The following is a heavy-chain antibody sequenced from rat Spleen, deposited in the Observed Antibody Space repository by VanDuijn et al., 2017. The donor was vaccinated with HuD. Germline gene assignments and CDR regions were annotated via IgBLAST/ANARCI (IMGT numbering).Heavy chain of an antibody. V-gene: IGHV5-20*01. Sequence: EVQLVESGGGLVQPGRSLKLSCAASGFTFSNYGMHWIRQAPTKGLEWVASISYDGGSTYYRDSVKGRFTISRDNAKSSLYLQMDSLRSEDTATYYCTTDANWEPNDYWGQGVMVTVSS. CDR1: GFTFSNYG. J-gene: IGHJ2*01. D-gene: IGHD5-1*01. CDR2: ISYDGGST. CDR3: TTDANWEPNDY.